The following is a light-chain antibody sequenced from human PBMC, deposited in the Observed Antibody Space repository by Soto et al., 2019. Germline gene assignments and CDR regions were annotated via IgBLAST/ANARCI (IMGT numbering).Light chain of an antibody. V-gene: IGKV4-1*01. CDR3: QQYYSPLWT. Sequence: DIVMTQSPDSLAVSLGERATINCKASQSVAYTSNKKTYVAWYQQKAGQPPKPLLYWSSTRASGVPDRFSGSGSGTDFTLTISSLQAEDVAVYYCQQYYSPLWTFGQGTKVQIK. CDR2: WSS. CDR1: QSVAYTSNKKTY. J-gene: IGKJ1*01.